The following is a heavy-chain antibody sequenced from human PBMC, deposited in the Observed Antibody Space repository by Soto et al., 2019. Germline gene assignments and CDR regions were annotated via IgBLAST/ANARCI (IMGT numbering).Heavy chain of an antibody. Sequence: EVQLLESGGGLVQPGGSLRLSCAASGFTFSGYAMSWVRQAPGKGLEWVSAISGSGSSTYYADSVKGRFAIARDNSKNTLYLQMNSLRAEETAVYYCAKKGGYSSSWYEDYWGQGTLVTVSS. CDR2: ISGSGSST. D-gene: IGHD6-13*01. V-gene: IGHV3-23*01. J-gene: IGHJ4*02. CDR1: GFTFSGYA. CDR3: AKKGGYSSSWYEDY.